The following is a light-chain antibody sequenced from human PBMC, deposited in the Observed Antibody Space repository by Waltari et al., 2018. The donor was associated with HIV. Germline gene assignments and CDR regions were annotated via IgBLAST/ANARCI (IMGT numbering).Light chain of an antibody. Sequence: QSALTQPASVSWSPGQSITISCTGTSSDVGGYNYVSWYQQPPGNAHKRMIYEVSTRRAGVSKRFSGCKAGNTASLTISGLQAEDEADYYCSSYTSSSTLVFGGGTKLTVL. CDR3: SSYTSSSTLV. CDR1: SSDVGGYNY. J-gene: IGLJ2*01. CDR2: EVS. V-gene: IGLV2-14*01.